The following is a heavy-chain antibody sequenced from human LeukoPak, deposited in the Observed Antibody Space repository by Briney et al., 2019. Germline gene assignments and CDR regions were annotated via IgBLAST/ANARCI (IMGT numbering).Heavy chain of an antibody. CDR2: IYYSGST. CDR3: ARGPTTVTRAFDY. D-gene: IGHD4-17*01. J-gene: IGHJ4*02. V-gene: IGHV4-59*01. CDR1: GGSINSYY. Sequence: SETLSLTYTVSGGSINSYYWSWIRQPPGKGLEWIGYIYYSGSTNYNPSLKSRVTISVDTSKNQFSLRLSSVTAADTAVYYCARGPTTVTRAFDYWGQGTLVTVSS.